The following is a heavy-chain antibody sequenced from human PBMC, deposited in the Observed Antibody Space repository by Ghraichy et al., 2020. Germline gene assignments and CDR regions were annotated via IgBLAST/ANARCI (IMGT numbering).Heavy chain of an antibody. V-gene: IGHV4-4*07. Sequence: SETLSLTCTVSGGSISSYYWSWIRQPAGKGLEWIGRIYTSGSTNYNPSLKSRVTISVDTSKNQFSLKLSSVTAADTAVYYCARAGVTYYYGSGAFDIWGQGQWSPSLQ. D-gene: IGHD3-10*01. J-gene: IGHJ3*02. CDR3: ARAGVTYYYGSGAFDI. CDR2: IYTSGST. CDR1: GGSISSYY.